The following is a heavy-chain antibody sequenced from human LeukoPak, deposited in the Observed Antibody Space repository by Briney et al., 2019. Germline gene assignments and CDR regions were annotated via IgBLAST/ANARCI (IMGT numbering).Heavy chain of an antibody. D-gene: IGHD3-22*01. CDR3: AKPLYYDSSGRSFFWYFDL. V-gene: IGHV3-23*01. Sequence: GGSLRLSCAASGFTFSSYAMSWVRQAPGKGLEWVSAISGSGGSTYYADSVKGRFTISRDNSKNTLYLQMNSLRAEDTAVYYCAKPLYYDSSGRSFFWYFDLWGRGTLVTVST. CDR1: GFTFSSYA. CDR2: ISGSGGST. J-gene: IGHJ2*01.